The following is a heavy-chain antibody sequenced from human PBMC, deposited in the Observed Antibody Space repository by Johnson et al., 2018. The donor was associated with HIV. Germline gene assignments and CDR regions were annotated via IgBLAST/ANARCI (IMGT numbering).Heavy chain of an antibody. V-gene: IGHV3-33*01. Sequence: QVQLVESGGGVVQPWKSLRLSCAASGFTFSGYAIHWVRQAPGKGLEWVAVIWYDGSNKYYADSVKGRFIISRDNSKNTLYLQMNSLTTEDTAAYYCARGGGCGGDCYSGFDAFDIWGQGTMVTVS. J-gene: IGHJ3*02. CDR3: ARGGGCGGDCYSGFDAFDI. CDR2: IWYDGSNK. CDR1: GFTFSGYA. D-gene: IGHD2-21*01.